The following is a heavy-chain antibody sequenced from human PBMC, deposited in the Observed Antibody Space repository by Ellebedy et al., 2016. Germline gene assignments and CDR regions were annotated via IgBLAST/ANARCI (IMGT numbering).Heavy chain of an antibody. CDR3: ARDRSSWSIQGDYYYYYGMDV. V-gene: IGHV4-4*07. J-gene: IGHJ6*02. CDR1: GGSISSYY. CDR2: IYTSGST. D-gene: IGHD6-13*01. Sequence: SETLSLTXTVSGGSISSYYWSWIRQPAGKGLEWIGRIYTSGSTNYNPSLKSRVTMSVDTSKNQFSLKLSSVTAADTAVYYCARDRSSWSIQGDYYYYYGMDVWGQGTTVTVSS.